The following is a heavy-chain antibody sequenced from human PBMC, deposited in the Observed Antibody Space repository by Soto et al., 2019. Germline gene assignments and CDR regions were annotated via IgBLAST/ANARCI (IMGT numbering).Heavy chain of an antibody. Sequence: ASETLSLTCTVSGGSISSGDYYWSWIRQPPGKGLEWIGYIYYSGSTYYNPSLKSRVTISVDTSKNQFSLKLSSVTAADTAVYYCARDRARLGGHDYWGQGTLVTVYS. D-gene: IGHD3-16*01. CDR1: GGSISSGDYY. J-gene: IGHJ4*02. CDR2: IYYSGST. V-gene: IGHV4-30-4*01. CDR3: ARDRARLGGHDY.